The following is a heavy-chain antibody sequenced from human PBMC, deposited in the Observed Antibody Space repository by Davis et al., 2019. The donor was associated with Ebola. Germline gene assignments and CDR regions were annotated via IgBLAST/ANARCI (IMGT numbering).Heavy chain of an antibody. CDR1: GASISSYY. CDR3: ARRGTSSWYAGWFDP. J-gene: IGHJ5*02. Sequence: MPSETLSPTCSVPGASISSYYWSWIRQPPGKGLEWIGNIYYSGSTNYNPSLKSRVTISVDTSKNQFSLKLSSVTAADTAMYYCARRGTSSWYAGWFDPWGQGTLVTVSS. CDR2: IYYSGST. D-gene: IGHD6-13*01. V-gene: IGHV4-59*08.